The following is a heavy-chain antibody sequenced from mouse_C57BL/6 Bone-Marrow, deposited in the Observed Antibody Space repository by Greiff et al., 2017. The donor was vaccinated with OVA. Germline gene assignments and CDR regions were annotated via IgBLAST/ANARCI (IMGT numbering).Heavy chain of an antibody. CDR1: GYTFTDYY. Sequence: VKLVESGAELVRPGASVKLSCKASGYTFTDYYINWVKQRPGQGLEWIARIYPGSGNTYYNEKFKGKATLTAEKSSSTAYMQLSSLTSEDSAVYFCARERTYYGKGNWYFDVWGTGTTVTVSS. V-gene: IGHV1-76*01. CDR3: ARERTYYGKGNWYFDV. D-gene: IGHD2-10*01. CDR2: IYPGSGNT. J-gene: IGHJ1*03.